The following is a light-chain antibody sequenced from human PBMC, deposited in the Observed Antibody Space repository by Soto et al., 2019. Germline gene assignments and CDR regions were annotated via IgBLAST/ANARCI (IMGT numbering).Light chain of an antibody. Sequence: EIVLTQSPGTLSLSPGERATLSCRASQSVSSNLAWYQQKPGQAPRLLIYGASTRATGIPARFSGSGSGTDFTLKISRVEAEDVGVYYCMQGTHWPLTFGGGTKVDIK. V-gene: IGKV3-15*01. CDR3: MQGTHWPLT. J-gene: IGKJ4*01. CDR1: QSVSSN. CDR2: GAS.